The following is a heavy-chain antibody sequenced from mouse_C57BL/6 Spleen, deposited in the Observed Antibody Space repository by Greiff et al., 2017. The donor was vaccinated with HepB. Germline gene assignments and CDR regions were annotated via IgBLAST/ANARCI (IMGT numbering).Heavy chain of an antibody. CDR3: ASPSFYDGPMDY. J-gene: IGHJ4*01. Sequence: EVQLQQSGPELVKPGASVKISCKASGYTFTDYYMNWVKQSHGKSLEWIGDINPNNGGTSYNQKFKGKATLTVDKSSSTAYMELRSLTSEDSAVYYCASPSFYDGPMDYWGQGTSVTVSS. CDR2: INPNNGGT. D-gene: IGHD2-3*01. CDR1: GYTFTDYY. V-gene: IGHV1-26*01.